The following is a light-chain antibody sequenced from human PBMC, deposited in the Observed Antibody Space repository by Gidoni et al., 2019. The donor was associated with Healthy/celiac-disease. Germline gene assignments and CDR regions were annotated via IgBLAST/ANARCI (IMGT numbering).Light chain of an antibody. CDR3: QQRSNWPT. V-gene: IGKV3-11*01. CDR2: DAS. J-gene: IGKJ3*01. CDR1: QSVSSY. Sequence: EIVLTQSPATLSLSPGERATLSCRASQSVSSYLAWYQQKPGQAPRLLIYDASNRATGIPARFSGSGSGTDFTLTISSLEPEDFAVYYCQQRSNWPTFVPXTKVDIK.